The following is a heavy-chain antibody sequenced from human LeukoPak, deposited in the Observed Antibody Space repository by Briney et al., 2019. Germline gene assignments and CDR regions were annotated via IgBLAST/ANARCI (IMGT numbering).Heavy chain of an antibody. V-gene: IGHV5-51*01. CDR2: IYPGDSDT. CDR1: GYNFANSW. Sequence: GESLKISCKGSGYNFANSWIGWVRQLPGKGLEWMGIIYPGDSDTRYSPSFQGQVTISADKSISTAYLQWSSLKASDTAMFYCARQLTSARPFHYWGQGTLVTVSS. CDR3: ARQLTSARPFHY. D-gene: IGHD6-6*01. J-gene: IGHJ4*02.